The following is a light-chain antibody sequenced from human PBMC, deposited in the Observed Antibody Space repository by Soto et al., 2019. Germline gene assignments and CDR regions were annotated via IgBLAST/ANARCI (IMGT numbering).Light chain of an antibody. CDR3: QQYDPFPYT. J-gene: IGKJ2*01. CDR1: QSISNW. Sequence: DIQMTQSPSTLSASVGDTVTITCRASQSISNWLAWYQQKPGQAPKLLIHKASTLESGVPSRFSGSGSGTEFTLTICSLPPDDFATFYCQQYDPFPYTFGQGTKLEIK. CDR2: KAS. V-gene: IGKV1-5*03.